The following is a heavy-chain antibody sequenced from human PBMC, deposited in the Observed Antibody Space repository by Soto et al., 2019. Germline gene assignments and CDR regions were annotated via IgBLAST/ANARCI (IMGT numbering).Heavy chain of an antibody. J-gene: IGHJ5*01. V-gene: IGHV1-18*01. Sequence: ASVKVSCKXSGYTFTNFALSWVRQAPGQGLEWIGFVSANNGFTHFAQKFQGRVSVKTDTSTNTVYLDLRSLSSDDTAVYYCARGGAARHLDSWGQGTPVTVSS. CDR3: ARGGAARHLDS. CDR1: GYTFTNFA. D-gene: IGHD6-6*01. CDR2: VSANNGFT.